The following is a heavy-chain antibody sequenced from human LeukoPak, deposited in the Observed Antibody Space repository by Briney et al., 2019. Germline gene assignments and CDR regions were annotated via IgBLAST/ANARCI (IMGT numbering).Heavy chain of an antibody. CDR1: GGTFSSYA. Sequence: GASVKVSCKASGGTFSSYAISWVRQAPGQGLEWMGGIIPIFGTANYAQKFQGRVTITTDESTSTAYMELSSLRSEDTAVYYCAEKNPSSSEAFDIWGQGTMVTVSS. V-gene: IGHV1-69*05. CDR2: IIPIFGTA. D-gene: IGHD2-2*01. J-gene: IGHJ3*02. CDR3: AEKNPSSSEAFDI.